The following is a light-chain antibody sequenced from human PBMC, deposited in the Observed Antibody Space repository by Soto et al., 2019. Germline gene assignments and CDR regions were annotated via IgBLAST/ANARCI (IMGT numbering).Light chain of an antibody. V-gene: IGKV3-20*01. CDR1: QSVSSSY. CDR2: GAS. Sequence: EIVLTQSPATLSLSPVEIATLSFMASQSVSSSYLAWYQQSPGQATSLLIYGASSRATGIPDRFSGSGSGTDFTLTITRLEPEDFAVYYCQQYGSSLITFGHGTRLEIK. J-gene: IGKJ5*01. CDR3: QQYGSSLIT.